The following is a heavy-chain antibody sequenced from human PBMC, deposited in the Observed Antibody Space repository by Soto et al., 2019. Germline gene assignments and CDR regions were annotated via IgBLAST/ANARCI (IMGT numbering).Heavy chain of an antibody. CDR3: ARVYRITMARGELSEY. CDR2: ISAYNGNT. D-gene: IGHD3-10*01. J-gene: IGHJ4*02. Sequence: QVQLVQSGAEVKKPGASVKVSCKASGYTFTSYGISWVRQAPGQGLEWMGWISAYNGNTNYAQKLQGRVTMTTDTSTSTAYRELRSLRSDDTAVYYCARVYRITMARGELSEYWGQGTLVTVSS. CDR1: GYTFTSYG. V-gene: IGHV1-18*01.